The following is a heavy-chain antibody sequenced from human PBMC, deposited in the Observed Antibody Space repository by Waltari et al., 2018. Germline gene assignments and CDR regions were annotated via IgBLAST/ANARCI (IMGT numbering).Heavy chain of an antibody. D-gene: IGHD3-9*01. CDR3: ARATGFDVLMGYPDS. CDR1: GFRVSSYW. J-gene: IGHJ4*02. CDR2: INSDGSSI. V-gene: IGHV3-74*01. Sequence: EVQLVEAGVGLVQPGGSLRLSWAASGFRVSSYWMHWVRQAPGKGLVWVSRINSDGSSINYADSVKGRFTISRDDAKNTLYLQMNSLRAEDTAVYYCARATGFDVLMGYPDSWGQGTLVTVSS.